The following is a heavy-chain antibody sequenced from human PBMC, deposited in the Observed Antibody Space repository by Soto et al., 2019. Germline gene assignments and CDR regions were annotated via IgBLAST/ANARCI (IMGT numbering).Heavy chain of an antibody. CDR2: INHSGST. CDR1: GESFSGYY. J-gene: IGHJ6*02. Sequence: SETLSLTCAVYGESFSGYYWSWIRQPPGKGLEWIGEINHSGSTNCNPPLKSRVTISVDTSKNQFSLKLSSLTAADTAVYYCARAFREVAGPYYYYYGMDVWGQGTTVTVSS. V-gene: IGHV4-34*01. CDR3: ARAFREVAGPYYYYYGMDV. D-gene: IGHD1-26*01.